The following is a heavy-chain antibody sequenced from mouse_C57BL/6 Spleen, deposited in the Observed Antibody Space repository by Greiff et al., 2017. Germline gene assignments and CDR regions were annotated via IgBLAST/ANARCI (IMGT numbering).Heavy chain of an antibody. CDR1: GFTFSDYG. CDR3: AREGPFAY. Sequence: EVQLLESGGGLVKPGGSLKLSCAASGFTFSDYGMHWVRQAPEQGLEWVAYISSGSSTTYYADTVKGPFTISRDNAKNTLCLQMTSLRSEDTAMXYCAREGPFAYWGQGTLVTVSA. CDR2: ISSGSSTT. V-gene: IGHV5-17*01. D-gene: IGHD3-3*01. J-gene: IGHJ3*01.